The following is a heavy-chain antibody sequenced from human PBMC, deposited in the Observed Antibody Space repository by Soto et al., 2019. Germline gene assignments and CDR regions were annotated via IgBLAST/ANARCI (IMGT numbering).Heavy chain of an antibody. D-gene: IGHD4-17*01. CDR1: GFRFSAYG. V-gene: IGHV3-33*05. Sequence: QVQLVESGGGVVQPGRSLTLSCAAAGFRFSAYGMHWVRQAPGEGLEGVAVIVKEGSHKHYADSVKGRFTVSRDNSKNTLYLEMNSLRAEDTAVYYCARDYDYADNGLAYWGQGTLVSVSS. J-gene: IGHJ4*02. CDR3: ARDYDYADNGLAY. CDR2: IVKEGSHK.